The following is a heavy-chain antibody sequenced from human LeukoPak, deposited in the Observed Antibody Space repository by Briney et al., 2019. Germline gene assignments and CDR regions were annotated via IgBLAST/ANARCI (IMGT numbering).Heavy chain of an antibody. J-gene: IGHJ4*02. V-gene: IGHV1-46*01. Sequence: ASVKVSCKASGYTFTSYYMHWVRQAPGQGLEWMGIINPSGGSTSYAQKFQGRVTMTRDTSTSTVYMELSSLRAEDTAVYYCAKDPGASPLYDFWSGYKSSSSLNFDYWGQGTLVTVSS. CDR2: INPSGGST. CDR3: AKDPGASPLYDFWSGYKSSSSLNFDY. CDR1: GYTFTSYY. D-gene: IGHD3-3*01.